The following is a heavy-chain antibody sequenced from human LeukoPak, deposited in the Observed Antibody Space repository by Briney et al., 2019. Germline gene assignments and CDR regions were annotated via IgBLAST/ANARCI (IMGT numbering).Heavy chain of an antibody. CDR1: GFTFSTYS. D-gene: IGHD3-22*01. V-gene: IGHV3-21*06. CDR3: VSYDSSGYASFDY. J-gene: IGHJ4*02. CDR2: ISSGSTYI. Sequence: GGSLRLSCAVSGFTFSTYSMNWVRQAPGKGLEWVSSISSGSTYIFYADSVKGRFTISRDNAENSLYLQMNSLRAEDTAMYYCVSYDSSGYASFDYWRQGTLVTVSS.